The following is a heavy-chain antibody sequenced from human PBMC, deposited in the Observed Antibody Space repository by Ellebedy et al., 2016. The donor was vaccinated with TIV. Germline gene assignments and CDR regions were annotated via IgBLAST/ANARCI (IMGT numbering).Heavy chain of an antibody. D-gene: IGHD3-10*01. J-gene: IGHJ5*02. CDR2: TYHNGNP. CDR1: GGSITTGETA. V-gene: IGHV4-30-2*01. CDR3: ARGRYHGGGSSAWFDP. Sequence: SETLSLTXTVAGGSITTGETAWTWVRQARGKGLEWIGFTYHNGNPSYNPSLEGRVTISADSSKNQFSLRLTSVTAADTAIYYCARGRYHGGGSSAWFDPWGLGIHVTVSA.